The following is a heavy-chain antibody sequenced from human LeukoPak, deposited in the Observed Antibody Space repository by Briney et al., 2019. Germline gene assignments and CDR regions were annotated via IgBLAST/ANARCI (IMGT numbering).Heavy chain of an antibody. J-gene: IGHJ5*02. Sequence: PGGSLRLSCAASGFTFSSYWMHWVRQAPGKGLVWVSRINSDGSSTSYADSVKGRFTISRDNAKNTLYLQMDSLRAEDTAVYYCARPMVRGALSWFDPWGQGTLVTVSS. D-gene: IGHD3-10*01. V-gene: IGHV3-74*01. CDR1: GFTFSSYW. CDR2: INSDGSST. CDR3: ARPMVRGALSWFDP.